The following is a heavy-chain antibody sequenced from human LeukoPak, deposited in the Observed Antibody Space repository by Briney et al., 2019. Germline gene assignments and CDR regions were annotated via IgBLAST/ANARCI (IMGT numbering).Heavy chain of an antibody. CDR2: IYPEDSDT. CDR3: ARHEVGGDSSSGYEYYCYMDV. Sequence: GESLKISCKASGYTFTNYWIGWVRQMPGKGLEWMGIIYPEDSDTKYSPSFQGQVTISVDESTSTAYLQWSSLKASDTAIYYCARHEVGGDSSSGYEYYCYMDVWGKGTAVTVSS. D-gene: IGHD3-3*01. V-gene: IGHV5-51*01. J-gene: IGHJ6*03. CDR1: GYTFTNYW.